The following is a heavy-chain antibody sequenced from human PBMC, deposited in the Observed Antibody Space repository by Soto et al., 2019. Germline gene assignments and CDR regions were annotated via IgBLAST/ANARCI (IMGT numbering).Heavy chain of an antibody. CDR1: GFTVRSNY. J-gene: IGHJ6*02. CDR3: ARRALLHSNFTRPIPPYYYYYGMDV. CDR2: IYSGGST. V-gene: IGHV3-53*01. Sequence: PGGSLRTSPAASGFTVRSNYMSRVRQAPGKGLEWVSVIYSGGSTYYADSVKGRFTISRDNSKNTLYLQMNSLRAEDTAVYYCARRALLHSNFTRPIPPYYYYYGMDVWGQGTTVTVSS. D-gene: IGHD4-4*01.